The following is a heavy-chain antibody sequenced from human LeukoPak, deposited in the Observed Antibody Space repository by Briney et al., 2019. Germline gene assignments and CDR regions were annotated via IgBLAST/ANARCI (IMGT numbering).Heavy chain of an antibody. Sequence: GEPRNISGKASGYSFTIYWISWARKMPGRGRGWMGRFDPNDFYTNYSPSFQGHVTISADKSISTAYLQWSSLQASDTAMYYCARTGDLVRGGTYWGQGTLVTVSS. CDR3: ARTGDLVRGGTY. D-gene: IGHD3-10*01. J-gene: IGHJ4*02. V-gene: IGHV5-10-1*01. CDR1: GYSFTIYW. CDR2: FDPNDFYT.